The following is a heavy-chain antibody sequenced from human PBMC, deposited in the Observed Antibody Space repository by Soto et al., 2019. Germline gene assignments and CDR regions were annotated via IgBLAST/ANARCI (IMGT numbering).Heavy chain of an antibody. CDR2: INHSGST. D-gene: IGHD4-17*01. Sequence: QVQLQQWGAGLLKPSETLSLTCAVYGGSFSGYYWSWIRQPPGKGLEWIGEINHSGSTNYNPSLKSRVTISVETSKTRWSRKLSSVTAAATAVYYCAREAYGDYVDYYYGIDVWGQGTMVTVSS. V-gene: IGHV4-34*01. CDR1: GGSFSGYY. J-gene: IGHJ6*02. CDR3: AREAYGDYVDYYYGIDV.